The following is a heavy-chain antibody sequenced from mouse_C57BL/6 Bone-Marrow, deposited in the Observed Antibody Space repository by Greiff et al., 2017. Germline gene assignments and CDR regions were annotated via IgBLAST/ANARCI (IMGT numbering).Heavy chain of an antibody. V-gene: IGHV1-81*01. CDR3: ARWWLLPPYAMDY. D-gene: IGHD2-3*01. CDR2: IYPRSGNT. J-gene: IGHJ4*01. Sequence: VKLLESGAELARPGASVKLSCKASGYTFTSYGISWVKQRTGQGLEWIGEIYPRSGNTYYNEKFKGKATLTADKSSSTAYMELRSLTSEDSAVYFCARWWLLPPYAMDYWGQGTSVTVSS. CDR1: GYTFTSYG.